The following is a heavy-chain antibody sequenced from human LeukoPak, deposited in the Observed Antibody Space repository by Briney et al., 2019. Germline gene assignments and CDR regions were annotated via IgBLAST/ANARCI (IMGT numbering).Heavy chain of an antibody. Sequence: ASVKVSCKASGYTFTGYYMHWVRQAPGQGLEWMGWINPNSGGTNYAQKFQGRATMTRDTSISTAYMELSRLRSDDTAVYYCAGYDILTGEGQNAFDIWGQGTMVTVSS. J-gene: IGHJ3*02. D-gene: IGHD3-9*01. CDR1: GYTFTGYY. V-gene: IGHV1-2*02. CDR3: AGYDILTGEGQNAFDI. CDR2: INPNSGGT.